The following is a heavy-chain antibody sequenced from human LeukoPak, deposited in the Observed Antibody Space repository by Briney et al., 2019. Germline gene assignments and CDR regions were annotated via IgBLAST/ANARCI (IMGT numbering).Heavy chain of an antibody. Sequence: GGSLRLSCAASGLTFSSHWMHWVRQAPGKGLVWVSRITNDGSSTTYADSVKGRFTISRDNAKNMLYLQMNSLRAEDTAVYYCAKGVRWELGLFDYWGQGTLVTVSS. CDR1: GLTFSSHW. D-gene: IGHD1-26*01. V-gene: IGHV3-74*01. J-gene: IGHJ4*02. CDR3: AKGVRWELGLFDY. CDR2: ITNDGSST.